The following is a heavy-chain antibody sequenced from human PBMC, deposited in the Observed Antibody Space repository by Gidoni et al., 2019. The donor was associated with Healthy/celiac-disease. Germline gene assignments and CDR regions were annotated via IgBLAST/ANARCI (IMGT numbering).Heavy chain of an antibody. CDR1: GVTVSSYA. Sequence: QVQLVESGGGVVQPGRSRRHSCAASGVTVSSYAMHWVRQAPGKGLECVSVISSDVSKQYYADSVKGLFTLSSDNSKHPLYLQMNSLRAEDTAVYYCAREGFTLSIAAAGTSSWYFDLWGRGTLVTVSS. V-gene: IGHV3-30-3*01. CDR2: ISSDVSKQ. CDR3: AREGFTLSIAAAGTSSWYFDL. J-gene: IGHJ2*01. D-gene: IGHD6-13*01.